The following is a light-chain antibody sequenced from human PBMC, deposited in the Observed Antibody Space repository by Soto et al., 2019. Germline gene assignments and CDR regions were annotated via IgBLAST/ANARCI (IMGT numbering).Light chain of an antibody. CDR2: GAS. V-gene: IGKV3-20*01. Sequence: EIVLTQSPGTLSLSPGERATLSCRASQSVSSSYLAWYQQKPGQAPRLLIYGASSRATGIPDRFSGSGSGTDFTLTISRLEPEDFAVYYCQQYGSSPQITFGLGTKVDIK. CDR1: QSVSSSY. CDR3: QQYGSSPQIT. J-gene: IGKJ3*01.